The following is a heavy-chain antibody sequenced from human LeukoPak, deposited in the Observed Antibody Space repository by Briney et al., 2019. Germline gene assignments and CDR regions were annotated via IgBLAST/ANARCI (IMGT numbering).Heavy chain of an antibody. CDR1: GFTFSSYA. V-gene: IGHV3-23*01. CDR2: ISGSGGST. J-gene: IGHJ4*02. CDR3: GKDQTEYSSGWYQGY. Sequence: GGSLRLSCAASGFTFSSYAMSWVRQAPGKGLEWVSAISGSGGSTYYADSVKGRFTISRDNSKNTLYLQMNSLRAEDTAVYYCGKDQTEYSSGWYQGYWGQGTLVTVSS. D-gene: IGHD6-19*01.